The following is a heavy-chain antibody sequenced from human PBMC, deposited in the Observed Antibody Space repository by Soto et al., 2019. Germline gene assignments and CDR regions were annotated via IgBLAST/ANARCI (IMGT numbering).Heavy chain of an antibody. Sequence: QITLKESGPTLVKPTQTLTLTCTFSGFSLRTSGVGVGWIRQPPGKALEWLALIYWDDDKRYSPSLKTRLTITKDASRNQVVLTMTNMDPVDTATYYCGHRVYPTGPYGMDVWGQGTTVTVTS. CDR3: GHRVYPTGPYGMDV. CDR1: GFSLRTSGVG. CDR2: IYWDDDK. D-gene: IGHD7-27*01. V-gene: IGHV2-5*02. J-gene: IGHJ6*02.